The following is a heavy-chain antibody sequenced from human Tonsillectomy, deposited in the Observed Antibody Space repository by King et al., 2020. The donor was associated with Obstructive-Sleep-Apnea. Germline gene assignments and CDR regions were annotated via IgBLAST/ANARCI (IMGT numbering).Heavy chain of an antibody. CDR3: AGHNWGSNYYYYGMDV. CDR2: IEPSGSYT. V-gene: IGHV5-10-1*01. J-gene: IGHJ6*02. Sequence: QLVQSGAEVKKPGESLRLSCKGSGYSFTSKWIAWVRQMPGKGLEWMGRIEPSGSYTDYNPSFQGHVIISADKSISTAYLQWSSLKASDTAMYYCAGHNWGSNYYYYGMDVWGQGTTVTVSS. D-gene: IGHD7-27*01. CDR1: GYSFTSKW.